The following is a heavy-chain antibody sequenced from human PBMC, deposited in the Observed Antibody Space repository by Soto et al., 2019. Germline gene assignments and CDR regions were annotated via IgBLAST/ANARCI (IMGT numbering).Heavy chain of an antibody. J-gene: IGHJ5*02. CDR2: IHDSGST. D-gene: IGHD3-3*01. CDR3: ERVARDYWSGFLTNNCLDT. Sequence: SETLSLTCSVSGGSISGFYWTWIRQPPRKGLEWIGYIHDSGSTNYNPALESRVSISVDTSKNELSLKLSSVTAADTAMYYCERVARDYWSGFLTNNCLDTWGQGTLVTVSS. CDR1: GGSISGFY. V-gene: IGHV4-59*01.